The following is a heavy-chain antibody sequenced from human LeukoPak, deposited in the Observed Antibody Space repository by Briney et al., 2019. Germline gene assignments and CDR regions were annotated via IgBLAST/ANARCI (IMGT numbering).Heavy chain of an antibody. D-gene: IGHD3-22*01. Sequence: SETLSLTCTVSGGSISSGDYYWSWIRQPPGKGLEWIGYIYYSGSTYYNPSLKSRVTISVDTSKNQFSLKLSSVTAADTAVYYCAREVYYYDSSGDWGQGTLVTVSS. V-gene: IGHV4-30-4*01. J-gene: IGHJ4*02. CDR1: GGSISSGDYY. CDR2: IYYSGST. CDR3: AREVYYYDSSGD.